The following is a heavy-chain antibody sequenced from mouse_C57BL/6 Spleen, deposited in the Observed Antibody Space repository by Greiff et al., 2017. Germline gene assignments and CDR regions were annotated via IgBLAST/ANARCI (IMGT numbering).Heavy chain of an antibody. J-gene: IGHJ3*01. CDR3: ARSDGNWFAY. CDR1: GYTFTSYW. Sequence: QVQLKQPGAELVKPGASVKLSCKASGYTFTSYWMHWVKQRPGQGLEWIGMIHPNSGSTNYNEKFKSKATLTVDKSSSTAYMQLSSLTSEDSAVYYCARSDGNWFAYWGQGTLVTVSA. V-gene: IGHV1-64*01. CDR2: IHPNSGST. D-gene: IGHD2-1*01.